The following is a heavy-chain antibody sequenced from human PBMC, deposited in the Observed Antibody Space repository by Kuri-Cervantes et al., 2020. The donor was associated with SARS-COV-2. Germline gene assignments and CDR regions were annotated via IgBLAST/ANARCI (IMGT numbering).Heavy chain of an antibody. Sequence: SETLSLTCNVSDVSTSSYYWTWIRQSAGKGPEWIGRIYTSGNTKYNPSLRGRATMSIDTSKNQFSLKLSSVTAADTAVYYCVREGLRPYYDGLDVWGQGTTVTVSS. J-gene: IGHJ6*02. CDR2: IYTSGNT. D-gene: IGHD3-3*01. CDR1: DVSTSSYY. CDR3: VREGLRPYYDGLDV. V-gene: IGHV4-4*07.